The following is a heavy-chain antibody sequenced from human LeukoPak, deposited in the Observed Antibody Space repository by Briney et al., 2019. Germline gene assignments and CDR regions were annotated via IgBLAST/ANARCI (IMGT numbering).Heavy chain of an antibody. Sequence: PGGSLRLSCAASGFTFSSYSMNWVRQAPGKGLEWASSISSSSSYIYYADSVKGRFTISRDNAKNSLYLQMNSLRAEDTAVYYCARGSHGWTTDAFDIWGQGTMVTVSS. V-gene: IGHV3-21*01. J-gene: IGHJ3*02. CDR3: ARGSHGWTTDAFDI. CDR2: ISSSSSYI. D-gene: IGHD3/OR15-3a*01. CDR1: GFTFSSYS.